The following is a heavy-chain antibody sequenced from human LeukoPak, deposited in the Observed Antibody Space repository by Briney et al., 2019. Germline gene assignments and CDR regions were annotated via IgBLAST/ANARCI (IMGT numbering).Heavy chain of an antibody. D-gene: IGHD6-13*01. J-gene: IGHJ5*02. CDR1: GGSISSYY. Sequence: SETLSLTCTVSGGSISSYYWSWIRQPPGKGLEWIGYIYYSGSTNYNPSLKSRVTISVDTSKSQFSLKLSSVTAADTAVYYCARAGISSSWYGWFDPWGQGTLVTVSS. CDR2: IYYSGST. CDR3: ARAGISSSWYGWFDP. V-gene: IGHV4-59*01.